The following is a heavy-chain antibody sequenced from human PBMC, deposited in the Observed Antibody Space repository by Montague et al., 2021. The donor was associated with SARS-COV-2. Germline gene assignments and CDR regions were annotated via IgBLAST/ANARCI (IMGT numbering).Heavy chain of an antibody. CDR2: IYYSGST. CDR3: AREMGDDRIGYHPRCWFDP. V-gene: IGHV4-59*01. Sequence: SETLSLTCTVSGGSITNYYWTWIRQPPGKGLEWIGHIYYSGSTNFSPSCKGRGTMSIDASKNQFSLKLNSVTAADTAVYFCAREMGDDRIGYHPRCWFDPWGQGTLVTVSS. J-gene: IGHJ5*02. CDR1: GGSITNYY. D-gene: IGHD3-22*01.